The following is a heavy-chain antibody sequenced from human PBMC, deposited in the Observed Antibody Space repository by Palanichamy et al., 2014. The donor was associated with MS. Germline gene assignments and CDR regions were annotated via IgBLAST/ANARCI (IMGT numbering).Heavy chain of an antibody. V-gene: IGHV4-4*07. Sequence: QVQLQESGPGLVKPSETLSLTCTVSGGSIRGYYWSWIRQPAGKGLGWIGRIYPRGITNYSPSLKSRVTMSIDTSKNQFSLNLSSVTAADTAVYYCARDDYGSGTSAYGMDVWGQGTTVTVSS. CDR3: ARDDYGSGTSAYGMDV. CDR1: GGSIRGYY. D-gene: IGHD3-10*01. CDR2: IYPRGIT. J-gene: IGHJ6*02.